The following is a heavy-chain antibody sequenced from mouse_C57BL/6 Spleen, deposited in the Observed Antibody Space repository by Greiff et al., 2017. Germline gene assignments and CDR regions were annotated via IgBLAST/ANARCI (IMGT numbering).Heavy chain of an antibody. J-gene: IGHJ4*01. CDR1: GYTFTSYW. D-gene: IGHD1-1*01. V-gene: IGHV1-55*01. Sequence: VQLQQSGAELVKPGASVKMSCKASGYTFTSYWITWVKQRSGQGLEWIGDIYPGSGSTNYNEKFKSKATLTVDTSSSTAYMKLSSLTSEDSAVYYCAKGITTVVAPCAMDYWGQGTSVTVSS. CDR3: AKGITTVVAPCAMDY. CDR2: IYPGSGST.